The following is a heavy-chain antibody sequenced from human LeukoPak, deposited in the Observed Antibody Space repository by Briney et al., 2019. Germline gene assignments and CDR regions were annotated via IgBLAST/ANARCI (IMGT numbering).Heavy chain of an antibody. Sequence: PSETLSPTCAVSGASISSTCYYWGWIRQPPGKELEWIGSIYYSGSTYYNPSLKSRVTISVDTSKNQFSLKLSSMTAADTAVYYCARDPSRSYYEISFYYWGQGTLVTVSS. D-gene: IGHD1-26*01. CDR2: IYYSGST. J-gene: IGHJ4*02. CDR1: GASISSTCYY. CDR3: ARDPSRSYYEISFYY. V-gene: IGHV4-39*02.